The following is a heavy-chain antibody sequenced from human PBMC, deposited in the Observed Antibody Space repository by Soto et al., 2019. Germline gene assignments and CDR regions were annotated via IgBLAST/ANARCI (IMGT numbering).Heavy chain of an antibody. CDR3: ARGVLQQQLVRPPFEY. D-gene: IGHD6-13*01. CDR2: INHSGST. Sequence: SETLSLTCAFYVGSFSGYYWSCIRHPPGKGLEWIGEINHSGSTNYNPSLKSRVTISVDTSKNQFSLKLSSVTAADTAVYYCARGVLQQQLVRPPFEYWGQGTLVTVSS. CDR1: VGSFSGYY. V-gene: IGHV4-34*01. J-gene: IGHJ4*02.